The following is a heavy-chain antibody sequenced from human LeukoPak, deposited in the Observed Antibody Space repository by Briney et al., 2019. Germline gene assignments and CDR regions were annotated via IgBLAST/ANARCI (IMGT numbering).Heavy chain of an antibody. Sequence: ASVKVSCKASGYTFTGYYTHWVRQAPGQGLEWMGRINPNSGGTNYAQKFQGRVTMTRDTSISTAYMELSRLRSDDTAVYYCARRCRDASSCLDYWGQGTLVTVSS. J-gene: IGHJ4*02. D-gene: IGHD6-13*01. CDR3: ARRCRDASSCLDY. CDR1: GYTFTGYY. CDR2: INPNSGGT. V-gene: IGHV1-2*06.